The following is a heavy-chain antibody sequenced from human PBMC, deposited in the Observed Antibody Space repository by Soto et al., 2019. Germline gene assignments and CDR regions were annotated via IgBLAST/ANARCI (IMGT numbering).Heavy chain of an antibody. CDR1: GFTFSSYA. V-gene: IGHV3-23*01. Sequence: GGSLRLSCAASGFTFSSYAMSWVRQAPGKGLEWVSAISGSGGSTYYADSVKGRFTISRDNSKNTLYLQMNSLRAEDTAVYYCAKTRSVVLDILTGYRPNDAFDIWGQGTMVTVSS. CDR3: AKTRSVVLDILTGYRPNDAFDI. J-gene: IGHJ3*02. D-gene: IGHD3-9*01. CDR2: ISGSGGST.